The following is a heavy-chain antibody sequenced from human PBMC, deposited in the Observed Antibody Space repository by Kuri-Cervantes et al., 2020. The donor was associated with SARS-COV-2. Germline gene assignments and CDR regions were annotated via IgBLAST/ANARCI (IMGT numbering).Heavy chain of an antibody. CDR3: ARTFSSPNAFDI. Sequence: GGSLRLSCKGSGYSFTSYWIGWVRQMPGKGLEWMGIIYPGDSDTRYSPSFQGQVTISADKSISTAYLQWSSLKASDTAMYYCARTFSSPNAFDIWGQGTRGTVSS. V-gene: IGHV5-51*01. CDR2: IYPGDSDT. CDR1: GYSFTSYW. J-gene: IGHJ3*02. D-gene: IGHD6-13*01.